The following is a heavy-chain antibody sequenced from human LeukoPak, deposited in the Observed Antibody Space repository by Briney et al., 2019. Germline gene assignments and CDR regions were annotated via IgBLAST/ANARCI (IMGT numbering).Heavy chain of an antibody. CDR2: IYYSGST. CDR1: GGSISSSSYY. Sequence: SETLSLTCTVSGGSISSSSYYWGWIRQPPGKGLEWIGSIYYSGSTYYNPSLKSRVTISVDTSKNQFSLKLSSVTAADTAVYYSQTSGFGTSINWFDPWGQGTLVTVSS. CDR3: QTSGFGTSINWFDP. D-gene: IGHD3-10*01. V-gene: IGHV4-39*01. J-gene: IGHJ5*02.